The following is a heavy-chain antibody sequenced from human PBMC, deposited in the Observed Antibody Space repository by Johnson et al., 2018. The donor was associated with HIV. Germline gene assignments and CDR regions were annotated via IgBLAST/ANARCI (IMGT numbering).Heavy chain of an antibody. Sequence: QVQLVESGGGVVQPGRSLRLSCAASGFTFSSYAMHWVRQAPGKGLEWVAVISYDGSNKYYADSLTGRFTISRDNSKNTLYLQMNRLRAEDTAVYYCARGVGSGWYFEIGDDAFDIWGQGTMVTVSS. V-gene: IGHV3-30*14. CDR1: GFTFSSYA. D-gene: IGHD6-19*01. CDR3: ARGVGSGWYFEIGDDAFDI. J-gene: IGHJ3*02. CDR2: ISYDGSNK.